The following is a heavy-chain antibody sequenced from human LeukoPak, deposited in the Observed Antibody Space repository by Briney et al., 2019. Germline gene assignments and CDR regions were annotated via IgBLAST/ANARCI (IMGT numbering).Heavy chain of an antibody. CDR1: GGSFSGYY. CDR3: ARDGAGGLNTTYDFEFDY. V-gene: IGHV4-34*01. Sequence: PGGSLRLSCAVYGGSFSGYYWSWIRQPPGKGLEWIGEINHSGSTNYNPSLKSRVTISVDTSKNQFSLKLSSVTAADTAVYYCARDGAGGLNTTYDFEFDYWGQGTLVTVSS. D-gene: IGHD3-3*01. CDR2: INHSGST. J-gene: IGHJ4*02.